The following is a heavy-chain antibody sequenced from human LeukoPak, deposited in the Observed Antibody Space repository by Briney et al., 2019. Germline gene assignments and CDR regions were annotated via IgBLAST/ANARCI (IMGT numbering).Heavy chain of an antibody. CDR1: GGSISSYY. J-gene: IGHJ4*02. D-gene: IGHD2-2*01. CDR2: IDHSGNT. Sequence: SETLSLTCTVSGGSISSYYWSWVRQPPGKGLEWIGEIDHSGNTNCNPSLKSRVILSVDTSKSQFSLKLTSVTAADTAVYYCARGVPGYWGQGTLVTVSS. CDR3: ARGVPGY. V-gene: IGHV4-34*01.